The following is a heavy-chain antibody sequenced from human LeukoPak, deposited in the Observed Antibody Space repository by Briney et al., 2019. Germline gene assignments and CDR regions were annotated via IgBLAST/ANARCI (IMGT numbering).Heavy chain of an antibody. CDR1: GYSFTSYW. J-gene: IGHJ6*03. CDR3: ARHEAYYYGSGGSQQYYYYMDV. D-gene: IGHD3-10*01. V-gene: IGHV5-51*01. Sequence: GESLKISCKGSGYSFTSYWIGWVRQMPGKGLEWMGIIYPGDSDTRYSPSFQGQVTISADKSISTAYLQWSSLKASDTAMYYCARHEAYYYGSGGSQQYYYYMDVWGKGTTVTVSS. CDR2: IYPGDSDT.